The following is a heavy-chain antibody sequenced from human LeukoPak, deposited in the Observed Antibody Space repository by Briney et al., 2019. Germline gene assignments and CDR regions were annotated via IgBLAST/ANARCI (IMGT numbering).Heavy chain of an antibody. CDR3: ARGSRGYSLHWHQGVVDY. Sequence: ASVKVSCKASGYTFTSYDINWVRQATGQGLEWMGWMSPNSGNTGYAQKFQGRVTMTRNTSISTAYMELSSLRSEDTAVYYCARGSRGYSLHWHQGVVDYWGQGTLVTVSS. CDR1: GYTFTSYD. J-gene: IGHJ4*02. D-gene: IGHD5-18*01. CDR2: MSPNSGNT. V-gene: IGHV1-8*01.